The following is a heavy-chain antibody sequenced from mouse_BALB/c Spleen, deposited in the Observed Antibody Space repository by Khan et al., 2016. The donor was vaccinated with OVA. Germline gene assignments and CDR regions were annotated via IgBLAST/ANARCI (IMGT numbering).Heavy chain of an antibody. V-gene: IGHV14-3*02. D-gene: IGHD2-1*01. CDR3: ATRYGNAFAY. CDR1: GYNITDTY. J-gene: IGHJ3*01. CDR2: IDPPNGDS. Sequence: VQLQESGPELVKPGASVKLSCSASGYNITDTYIHWVKQRPEQGLEWIGRIDPPNGDSKYAPEFQGKATLTADTSSNTAYLQLSSLTSEDTAVYYCATRYGNAFAYWGQGTLVTVSA.